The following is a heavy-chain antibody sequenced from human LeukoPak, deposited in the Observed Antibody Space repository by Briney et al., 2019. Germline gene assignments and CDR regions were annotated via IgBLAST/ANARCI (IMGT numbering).Heavy chain of an antibody. D-gene: IGHD3-22*01. CDR1: GYSISSGYY. Sequence: PSETLSLTCTVSGYSISSGYYWAWIRQPPGKGLEWIGSIFHTGSTYHNPSLKSRVTISVDTPKNQFSLKLSSVTAADTAVYYCARRPYYYDSGGYYGIQGRYYYYYTDVWGKGTTVTISS. J-gene: IGHJ6*03. CDR2: IFHTGST. CDR3: ARRPYYYDSGGYYGIQGRYYYYYTDV. V-gene: IGHV4-38-2*02.